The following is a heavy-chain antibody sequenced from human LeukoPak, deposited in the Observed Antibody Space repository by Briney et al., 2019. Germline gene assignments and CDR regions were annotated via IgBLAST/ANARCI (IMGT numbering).Heavy chain of an antibody. CDR1: GYTFTGYY. CDR3: ARGRPYCSSTSCYTMGY. D-gene: IGHD2-2*02. J-gene: IGHJ4*02. V-gene: IGHV1-2*02. CDR2: INPNSGGT. Sequence: GASVKVSCKASGYTFTGYYMLWVRQAPGQGLEWMGWINPNSGGTNYAQKFQGRVTMTRDTSISTAYMELSRLRSDDTAVYYCARGRPYCSSTSCYTMGYWGQGTLVTVSS.